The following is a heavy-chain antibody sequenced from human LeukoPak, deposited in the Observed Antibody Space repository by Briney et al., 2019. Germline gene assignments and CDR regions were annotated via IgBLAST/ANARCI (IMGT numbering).Heavy chain of an antibody. CDR2: INHSGST. V-gene: IGHV4-34*01. CDR1: GGSFSGYY. J-gene: IGHJ4*02. CDR3: ARPRRTSSGYLLDY. Sequence: SETLSLTCAVYGGSFSGYYWSWIRQPPGKGLEWIGEINHSGSTNYNPSLKSRVTISVDTSKNQFSLKLSSVTAADTAVYYCARPRRTSSGYLLDYWGQGTLVTVPS. D-gene: IGHD3-22*01.